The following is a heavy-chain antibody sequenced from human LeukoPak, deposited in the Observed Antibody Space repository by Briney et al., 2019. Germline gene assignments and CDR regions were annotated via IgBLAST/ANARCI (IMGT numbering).Heavy chain of an antibody. CDR3: ARGRQGSGYYYMDV. CDR1: GYTFTSYD. V-gene: IGHV1-8*03. CDR2: MNPNSGNT. J-gene: IGHJ6*03. D-gene: IGHD3-10*01. Sequence: ASVKVSCKASGYTFTSYDINWVRQATGQGLEWMGWMNPNSGNTGYAQKFQGRVTITRNTSISTAYMELSSLRSEDTAAYYCARGRQGSGYYYMDVWGKGTTVTVSS.